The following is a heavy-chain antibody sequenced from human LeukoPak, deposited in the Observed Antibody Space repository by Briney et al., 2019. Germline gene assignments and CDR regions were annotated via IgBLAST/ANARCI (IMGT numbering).Heavy chain of an antibody. D-gene: IGHD6-13*01. V-gene: IGHV3-11*04. CDR3: ARDWAALRGGSDY. CDR1: GFTFSDYY. J-gene: IGHJ4*02. Sequence: GGSLRLSCAASGFTFSDYYMSWIRQAPGKGLEWVSYISNSGNTIYYADSVKGRFTISRDNAKNSLYLQMNSLRAEDTAVYYCARDWAALRGGSDYWGQGTLVTVSS. CDR2: ISNSGNTI.